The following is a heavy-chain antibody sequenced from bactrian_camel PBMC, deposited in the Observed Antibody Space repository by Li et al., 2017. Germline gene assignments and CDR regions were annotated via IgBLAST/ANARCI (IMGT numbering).Heavy chain of an antibody. J-gene: IGHJ4*01. CDR2: IYSDGSNT. Sequence: HVQLVESGGGLVQPGGSLRLSCAASGFTFSNYAMSWVRQAPGKGLEWVSSIYSDGSNTYYSDSVKGRFTISRDNAEKITYLQMNDLKPEDTAMYYCVAAPGDQGWCSLILTQYRHWGQGTQVTVS. D-gene: IGHD5*01. CDR1: GFTFSNYA. V-gene: IGHV3S7*01. CDR3: VAAPGDQGWCSLILTQYRH.